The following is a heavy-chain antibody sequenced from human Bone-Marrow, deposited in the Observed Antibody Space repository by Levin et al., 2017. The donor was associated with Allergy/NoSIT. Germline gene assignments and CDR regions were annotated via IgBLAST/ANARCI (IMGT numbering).Heavy chain of an antibody. Sequence: QTGGSLRLSCAASGFTFSTSVMSWVRQAPGKGLEWVSAIRVSASSAHYASSVQGRFAISSDISQNTLYLQMNSLRDEDTAVYYCTKPFPYGTTWFGGIDSWGQGTLVTVSS. CDR2: IRVSASSA. J-gene: IGHJ4*02. V-gene: IGHV3-23*01. CDR3: TKPFPYGTTWFGGIDS. D-gene: IGHD3-10*01. CDR1: GFTFSTSV.